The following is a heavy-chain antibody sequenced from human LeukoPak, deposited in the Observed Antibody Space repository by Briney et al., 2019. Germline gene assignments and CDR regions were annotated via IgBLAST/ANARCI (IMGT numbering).Heavy chain of an antibody. V-gene: IGHV3-72*01. CDR3: VRGYRGFDL. CDR1: GFTFSDHY. CDR2: SRNKDHRHST. J-gene: IGHJ4*02. D-gene: IGHD3-10*01. Sequence: GGSLRLSCAVSGFTFSDHYMDWVRQAPGKGLEWVARSRNKDHRHSTEYATSVKGRFVISRDDSRNSLDLQMNSLNSDDTALYYCVRGYRGFDLWGQGTMVTVSS.